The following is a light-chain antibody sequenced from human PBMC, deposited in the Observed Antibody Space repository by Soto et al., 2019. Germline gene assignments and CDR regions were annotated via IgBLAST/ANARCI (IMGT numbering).Light chain of an antibody. Sequence: QSVLTQPPSASGSPGQSVTISCTGANSDVGSYNFVSWYQQHPGKAPKLLIYEVTKRPSGVPDRFSGSKSGNTASLTLSGFQAENEAFYSCSSYAGSTPPYLFGSGTKVTVL. CDR2: EVT. CDR1: NSDVGSYNF. J-gene: IGLJ1*01. CDR3: SSYAGSTPPYL. V-gene: IGLV2-8*01.